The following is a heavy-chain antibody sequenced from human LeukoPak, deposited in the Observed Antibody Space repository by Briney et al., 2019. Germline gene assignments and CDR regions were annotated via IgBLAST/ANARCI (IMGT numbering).Heavy chain of an antibody. V-gene: IGHV3-23*01. CDR1: GFTFSSYG. CDR2: ISGSGGST. J-gene: IGHJ4*02. Sequence: GGSLRLSCAASGFTFSSYGMSWVRQAPGKGLEWVSAISGSGGSTNYADSVKGRFTISRDNSKNTLYLQMNSLRAEDTAVYYCATDNSGWYVFDYWGQGTLVTVSS. D-gene: IGHD6-19*01. CDR3: ATDNSGWYVFDY.